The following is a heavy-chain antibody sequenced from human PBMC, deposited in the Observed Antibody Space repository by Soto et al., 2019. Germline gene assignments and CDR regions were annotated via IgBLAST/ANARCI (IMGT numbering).Heavy chain of an antibody. CDR1: XXXLSSSAVGVG. D-gene: IGHD3-9*01. J-gene: IGHJ4*02. CDR3: VHWSTGXXXXIFFDY. Sequence: SGPTLVNPTQTLTLTCTFSXXXLSSSAVGVGVGWIRQPPGKALEWLALIDWDDDKRYSPSLKSRLTITKDTSQNQVVLTMTNMDAVDTATYYCVHWSTGXXXXIFFDYWGLGTLVTVSS. CDR2: IDWDDDK. V-gene: IGHV2-5*02.